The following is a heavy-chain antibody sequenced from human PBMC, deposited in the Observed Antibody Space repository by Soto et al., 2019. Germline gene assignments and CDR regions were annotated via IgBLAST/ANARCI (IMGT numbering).Heavy chain of an antibody. Sequence: SVKVSCKASGGTFSSYAISWVRQAPGQGLEWMGGIIPIFGTANYAQKFQGRVTITADESTSTAYMELSSLRSEDTAVYYCARVAPGAFDAFDIWGQGTMVTVSS. D-gene: IGHD1-26*01. CDR2: IIPIFGTA. V-gene: IGHV1-69*13. CDR1: GGTFSSYA. CDR3: ARVAPGAFDAFDI. J-gene: IGHJ3*02.